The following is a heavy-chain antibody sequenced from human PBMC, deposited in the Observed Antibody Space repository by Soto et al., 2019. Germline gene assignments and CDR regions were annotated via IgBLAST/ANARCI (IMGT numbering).Heavy chain of an antibody. V-gene: IGHV4-4*02. CDR2: IYPSGIT. D-gene: IGHD1-26*01. CDR1: GGSISSSNW. J-gene: IGHJ5*02. Sequence: PSETLSLTCAVSGGSISSSNWWTWVRLPPGKGLEWIGEIYPSGITNYSPSLKSRVTMSVDKSKNQFSLKLNSVTAADTAMYYCAREAYKRGATNPFFDHWGQGTLVTVSS. CDR3: AREAYKRGATNPFFDH.